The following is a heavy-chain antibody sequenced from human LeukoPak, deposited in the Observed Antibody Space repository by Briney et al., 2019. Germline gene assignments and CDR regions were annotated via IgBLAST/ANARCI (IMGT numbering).Heavy chain of an antibody. Sequence: ASVKVSCKASGYTFTDYYMHWVRQAPGQGLEWMGWINPNNGGTNYAQNFQGRVTMTRDTSSSTAYMDLSRLRSDDTAVYYCAKDQSSDWYGYYYYMDVWGKGTTVTISS. V-gene: IGHV1-2*02. CDR3: AKDQSSDWYGYYYYMDV. D-gene: IGHD6-19*01. J-gene: IGHJ6*03. CDR2: INPNNGGT. CDR1: GYTFTDYY.